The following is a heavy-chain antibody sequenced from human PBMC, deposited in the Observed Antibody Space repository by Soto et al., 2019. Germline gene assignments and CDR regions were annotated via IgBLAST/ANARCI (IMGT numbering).Heavy chain of an antibody. V-gene: IGHV1-2*02. J-gene: IGHJ4*02. CDR2: INPNSGGT. Sequence: GASVKVSCKASGYTFTGYYMHWVRQAPGQGLEWMGWINPNSGGTNYAQKFQGRVTMTRDTSISTAYMELSRLRSDDTAVYYCARVTKVVVVVAATGTPFDYCGQGTLVTVSS. CDR3: ARVTKVVVVVAATGTPFDY. D-gene: IGHD2-15*01. CDR1: GYTFTGYY.